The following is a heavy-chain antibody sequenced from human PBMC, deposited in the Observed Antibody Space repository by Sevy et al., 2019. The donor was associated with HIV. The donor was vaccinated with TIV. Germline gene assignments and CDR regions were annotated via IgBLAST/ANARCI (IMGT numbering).Heavy chain of an antibody. CDR3: ARDSARVIVPTAGFDS. V-gene: IGHV3-33*01. CDR2: IWYNGGTE. J-gene: IGHJ5*01. D-gene: IGHD1-1*01. CDR1: GFPFRSFS. Sequence: GGSPRLSCAASGFPFRSFSMHWVRQAPGKGLEWVAGIWYNGGTEHYADSVQGRFTISRDNSKNVLNLQMNSLRVGDTAIYYCARDSARVIVPTAGFDSWGQGALVTVSS.